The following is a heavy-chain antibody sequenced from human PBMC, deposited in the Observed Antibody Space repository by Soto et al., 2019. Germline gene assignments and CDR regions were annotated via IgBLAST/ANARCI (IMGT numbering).Heavy chain of an antibody. CDR3: ATLAEYSSSWLVYNWFDP. CDR1: GGSISSSSYY. Sequence: QLLESGPGLVKPSETLSLTCTVSGGSISSSSYYWGWIRQPPGKGLEWIGSIYYSGSTYYNPSLKSRVTISVDTSKNQFSLKLSSVTAADTAVYYCATLAEYSSSWLVYNWFDPWGQGTLVTVSS. J-gene: IGHJ5*02. CDR2: IYYSGST. V-gene: IGHV4-39*01. D-gene: IGHD6-13*01.